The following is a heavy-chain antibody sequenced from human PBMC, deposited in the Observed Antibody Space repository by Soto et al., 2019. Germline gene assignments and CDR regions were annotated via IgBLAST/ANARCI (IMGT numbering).Heavy chain of an antibody. CDR3: ARKQRDMDKINNDGLDI. J-gene: IGHJ3*02. D-gene: IGHD2-2*03. CDR1: GYNFKTYW. CDR2: IYPGDSDT. V-gene: IGHV5-51*01. Sequence: PGESLKLSCKGFGYNFKTYWIAWVRQMPGQGLEWMGIIYPGDSDTTYSPSFQGQVTTAVDTTISTAYLQCSTLKASNTAKYYCARKQRDMDKINNDGLDIWGQGTMVTVSS.